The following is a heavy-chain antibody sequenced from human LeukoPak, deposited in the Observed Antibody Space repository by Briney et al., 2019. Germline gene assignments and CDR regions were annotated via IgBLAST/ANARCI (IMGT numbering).Heavy chain of an antibody. CDR2: ISSSSSYI. V-gene: IGHV3-21*01. CDR3: ASLVVTNRFDY. CDR1: GFTFSSYS. D-gene: IGHD4-23*01. J-gene: IGHJ4*02. Sequence: GGSLRLSCAASGFTFSSYSMNWVRQAPGKGLEWVSSISSSSSYIYYADSVKGRFTISRDNAKNSLYLQMNSLRAEDTAVCYCASLVVTNRFDYWGQGTLVTVSS.